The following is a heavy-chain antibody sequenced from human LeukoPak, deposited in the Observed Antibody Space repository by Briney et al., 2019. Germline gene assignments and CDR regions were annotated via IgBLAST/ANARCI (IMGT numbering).Heavy chain of an antibody. CDR2: IHYSGKT. V-gene: IGHV4-39*06. CDR3: ARFSPRAMGNYLDF. J-gene: IGHJ4*02. Sequence: PSETLSLTCTVSSVSISSGAYYWGWIRQPPGKGLEWIGTIHYSGKTYYNPSLKSRITISIDTSKRQFALKLSSVTAADTAVYYCARFSPRAMGNYLDFWGQGTLVTVSS. D-gene: IGHD7-27*01. CDR1: SVSISSGAYY.